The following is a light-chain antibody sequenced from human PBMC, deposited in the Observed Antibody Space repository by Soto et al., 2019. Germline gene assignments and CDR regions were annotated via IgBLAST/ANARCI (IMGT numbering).Light chain of an antibody. CDR2: AAS. CDR1: QGIGIY. CDR3: QQANSLPYT. Sequence: DIQMTQSPSSVSASVGDRVTITCRASQGIGIYLAWYQQKPGKAPKLLIYAASTLQSGVPSRFRGSGSGTDFTLTISSLQPEDFSTYFCQQANSLPYTFGQGTKVDIK. V-gene: IGKV1-12*01. J-gene: IGKJ2*01.